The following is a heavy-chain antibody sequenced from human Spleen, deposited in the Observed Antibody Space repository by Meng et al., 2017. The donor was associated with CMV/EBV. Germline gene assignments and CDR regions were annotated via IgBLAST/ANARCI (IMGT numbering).Heavy chain of an antibody. J-gene: IGHJ6*02. CDR2: ISGGSDDT. Sequence: GGSLRLSCAASGLRSSNYARGWVRQPPGKGLEWVSAISGGSDDTQYKESVRGRCTISRDRSTNMVYLQMDSLRAEDTAVYFCVKEKTLEGSGYDSRVMDVWGPGTMVTVSS. CDR3: VKEKTLEGSGYDSRVMDV. D-gene: IGHD5-12*01. V-gene: IGHV3-23*01. CDR1: GLRSSNYA.